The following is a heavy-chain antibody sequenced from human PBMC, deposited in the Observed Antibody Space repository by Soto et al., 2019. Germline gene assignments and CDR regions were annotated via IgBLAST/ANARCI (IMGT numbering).Heavy chain of an antibody. D-gene: IGHD2-15*01. CDR1: GGSISSGGYS. Sequence: SETLSLTCAVSGGSISSGGYSWIWIRQPPGKSLEWIGYIYHSGSTYYNPSLKSRVTISVDTSKNQFSLKLSSVTAAATAVYYFESAVYCSGGSCSFDTWGQGTLVTVSS. CDR3: ESAVYCSGGSCSFDT. J-gene: IGHJ5*02. CDR2: IYHSGST. V-gene: IGHV4-30-2*05.